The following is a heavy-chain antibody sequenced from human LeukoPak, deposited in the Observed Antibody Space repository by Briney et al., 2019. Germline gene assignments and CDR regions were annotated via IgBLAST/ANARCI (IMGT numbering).Heavy chain of an antibody. V-gene: IGHV1-2*02. J-gene: IGHJ4*02. CDR2: INPNSGGT. CDR1: GYTFTGYY. CDR3: ARVGNCSGYYRGRAFDY. Sequence: ASVKVSCKASGYTFTGYYMHWVRQAPGQGLEWMGWINPNSGGTNYAQKFQGRVTMTRDTSISTDYMALSRLRSDDTAVYYCARVGNCSGYYRGRAFDYWGQGTLVTVSS. D-gene: IGHD3-3*01.